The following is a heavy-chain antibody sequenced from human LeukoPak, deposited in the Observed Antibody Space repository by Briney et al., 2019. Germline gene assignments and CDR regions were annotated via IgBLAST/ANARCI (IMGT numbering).Heavy chain of an antibody. V-gene: IGHV3-30-3*01. CDR3: ARDFLIGAPDYFDY. J-gene: IGHJ4*02. CDR1: GFTFSSYP. Sequence: GGSLRLSCVASGFTFSSYPMHWVRQAPGKGLEWVAVIGYDGVNKYYADSVRGRFTISRDDSKNTLYLQMNSLRGEDTAVYYCARDFLIGAPDYFDYWGKGTLVSASS. D-gene: IGHD3-22*01. CDR2: IGYDGVNK.